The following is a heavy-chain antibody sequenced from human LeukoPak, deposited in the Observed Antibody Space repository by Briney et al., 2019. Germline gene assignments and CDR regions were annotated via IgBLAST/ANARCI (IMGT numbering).Heavy chain of an antibody. CDR3: ARARVGVAGFFDY. D-gene: IGHD6-13*01. Sequence: GGSLRLSCAASGFTVSSSYMSWVRQAPGKGLEWISVIYSDGTTKYADSVKGRFTISRDSSRNTLWLQLNSLRAEDTAVYYCARARVGVAGFFDYWGQGTLVTVSS. J-gene: IGHJ4*02. CDR1: GFTVSSSY. V-gene: IGHV3-53*01. CDR2: IYSDGTT.